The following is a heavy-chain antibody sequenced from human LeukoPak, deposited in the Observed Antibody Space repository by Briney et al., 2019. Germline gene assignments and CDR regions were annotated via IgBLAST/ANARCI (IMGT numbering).Heavy chain of an antibody. CDR3: ARVYSGSWYFDL. CDR1: GFTFSSNA. CDR2: ISGSGGKT. J-gene: IGHJ2*01. Sequence: GGSLRLSCAASGFTFSSNAMSWVRQAGGKGLEWVSAISGSGGKTFYADSVKGRFTISRDNAKNSLYLQMNSLRAEDTAVYYCARVYSGSWYFDLWGRGTLVTVSS. D-gene: IGHD5-12*01. V-gene: IGHV3-23*01.